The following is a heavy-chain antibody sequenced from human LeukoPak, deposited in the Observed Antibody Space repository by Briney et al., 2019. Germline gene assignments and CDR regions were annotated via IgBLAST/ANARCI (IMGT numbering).Heavy chain of an antibody. CDR2: VYYSGST. CDR3: ARDSGKCTTTSCSDYLDY. D-gene: IGHD2-2*01. J-gene: IGHJ4*02. Sequence: TSETLSLTCTVSGGSISGYYWSWSRQPPGKGLEWIGFVYYSGSTHYNPSLESRVTISVDVSKNQFSLKLSSVTTADTAVYYCARDSGKCTTTSCSDYLDYWGQGTLVTVSS. CDR1: GGSISGYY. V-gene: IGHV4-59*01.